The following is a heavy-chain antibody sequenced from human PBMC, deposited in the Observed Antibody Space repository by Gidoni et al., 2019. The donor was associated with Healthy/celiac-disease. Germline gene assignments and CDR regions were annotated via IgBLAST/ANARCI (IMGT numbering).Heavy chain of an antibody. V-gene: IGHV3-74*01. D-gene: IGHD2-2*02. J-gene: IGHJ5*02. CDR3: ASAPGVCSRTSCYSGWFDP. Sequence: GSVKGRFTISRDNAKNTLYLQMNSLRAEDTAVYYCASAPGVCSRTSCYSGWFDPWGQGTLVTVSS.